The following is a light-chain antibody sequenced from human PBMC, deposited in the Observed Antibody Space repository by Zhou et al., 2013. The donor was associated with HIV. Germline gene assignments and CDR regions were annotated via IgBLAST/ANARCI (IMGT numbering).Light chain of an antibody. V-gene: IGKV1-16*01. CDR1: QSISTY. CDR2: AAS. J-gene: IGKJ2*01. CDR3: QQYNSYST. Sequence: DIEMTQSPSSLSASVGDRVTITCRASQSISTYVNWYQQKPGKAPELLIYAASTLQSGVPSRFSGSGSGTEFTLTISSLQPDDFATYYCQQYNSYSTFGQGTKLEIK.